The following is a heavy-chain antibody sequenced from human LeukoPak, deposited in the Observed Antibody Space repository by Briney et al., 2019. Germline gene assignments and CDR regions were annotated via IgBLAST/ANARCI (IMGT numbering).Heavy chain of an antibody. V-gene: IGHV4-59*01. Sequence: KSSETLSLTCTVSGGSISSYYWSWIRQPPGKGLEWIGYIYYSGSTNYSPSLKSRVTISVDTSKNQFSLKLSSVTAADTAVYYCARGAGSGWYAIRAFDIWGQGTMVTVSS. CDR2: IYYSGST. J-gene: IGHJ3*02. CDR3: ARGAGSGWYAIRAFDI. CDR1: GGSISSYY. D-gene: IGHD6-19*01.